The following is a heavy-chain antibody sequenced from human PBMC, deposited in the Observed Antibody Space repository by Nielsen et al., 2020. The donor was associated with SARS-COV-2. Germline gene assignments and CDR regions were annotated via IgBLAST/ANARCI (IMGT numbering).Heavy chain of an antibody. D-gene: IGHD4-17*01. J-gene: IGHJ4*02. Sequence: SETLSLTCTVSGASINDYYWTWIRQPPGKGLEWIGYIYYSGSTNYNPSLKSRVTISVDTSKNQFSLNLSSVTAADTAVYYCARGPHDYGDYWLGYWGQGTLVTVSS. V-gene: IGHV4-59*01. CDR2: IYYSGST. CDR3: ARGPHDYGDYWLGY. CDR1: GASINDYY.